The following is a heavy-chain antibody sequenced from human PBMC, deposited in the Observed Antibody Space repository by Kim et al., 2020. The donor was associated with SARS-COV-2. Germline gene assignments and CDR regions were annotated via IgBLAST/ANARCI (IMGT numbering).Heavy chain of an antibody. CDR1: GYTFTSYY. Sequence: ASVKVSCKASGYTFTSYYMHWVRQAPGQGLEWMGIINPSGGSTSYAQKFQGRVTMTRDTSTSTVYMELSSLRSEDTAVYYCASRYCSSTSCYAYYYGMDVWGQGTTVTVSS. J-gene: IGHJ6*02. V-gene: IGHV1-46*01. D-gene: IGHD2-2*01. CDR2: INPSGGST. CDR3: ASRYCSSTSCYAYYYGMDV.